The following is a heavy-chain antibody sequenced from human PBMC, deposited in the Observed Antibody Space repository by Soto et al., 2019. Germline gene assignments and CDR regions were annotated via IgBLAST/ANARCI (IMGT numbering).Heavy chain of an antibody. V-gene: IGHV1-69*13. CDR1: GGTFSSYA. CDR3: ARGNTMIVVRYYGMDV. CDR2: IIPIFGTA. Sequence: SVKVSCKASGGTFSSYAISWVRQAPGQGLEWMGGIIPIFGTANYAQKFQGRVTITADESTSTAYMELSSLRSEETAVYYCARGNTMIVVRYYGMDVWGQGTTVTVSS. D-gene: IGHD3-22*01. J-gene: IGHJ6*02.